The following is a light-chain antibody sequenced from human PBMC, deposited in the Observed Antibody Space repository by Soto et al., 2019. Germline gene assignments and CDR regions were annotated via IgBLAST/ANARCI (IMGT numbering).Light chain of an antibody. CDR1: QSISSW. V-gene: IGKV1-5*03. J-gene: IGKJ5*01. CDR2: TAS. Sequence: DIQMTQSPSTLSASVGDRVTITCRASQSISSWLAWYQQKPGKAPKLLIDTASSLESGVASRFSGSGSGTEVTHTISSLQPDDSATYYCQQYNSPPTFGQGTRLEIK. CDR3: QQYNSPPT.